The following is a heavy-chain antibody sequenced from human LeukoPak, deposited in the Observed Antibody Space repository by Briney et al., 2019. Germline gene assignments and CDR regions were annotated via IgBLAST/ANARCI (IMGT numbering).Heavy chain of an antibody. CDR3: ARENDREFPYYYYMDV. V-gene: IGHV4-4*07. J-gene: IGHJ6*03. CDR1: GGSISSCY. D-gene: IGHD3-22*01. CDR2: IYTSGST. Sequence: PSETLSLTCTVSGGSISSCYWSWIRQPAGKGLEWIGRIYTSGSTNYNPSLKSRVTMSVDTSKNQFSLKLSSVTAADTAVYYCARENDREFPYYYYMDVWGKGTTVTVSS.